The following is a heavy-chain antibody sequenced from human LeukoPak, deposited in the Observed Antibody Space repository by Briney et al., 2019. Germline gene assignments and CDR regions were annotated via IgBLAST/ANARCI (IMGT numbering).Heavy chain of an antibody. V-gene: IGHV1-2*02. CDR3: ARAYYDFWSGYPRYFDY. D-gene: IGHD3-3*01. J-gene: IGHJ4*02. CDR1: GYTFTGYY. CDR2: INPNSGGT. Sequence: ASVKVSCKASGYTFTGYYMHWVRQAPGQGLEWMGWINPNSGGTNYAQKFQGRVTMTGDTSISTAYMELSRLRSDDTAVYYCARAYYDFWSGYPRYFDYWGQGTLVTVSS.